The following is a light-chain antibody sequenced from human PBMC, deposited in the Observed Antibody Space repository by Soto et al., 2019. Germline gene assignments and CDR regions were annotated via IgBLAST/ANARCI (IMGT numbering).Light chain of an antibody. CDR2: KAS. CDR3: QQYNSYWT. Sequence: DVQMTQSPSTLSASVGDRVTITCRASQSISSWLAWYQQKPGKAPKLLIYKASSLGSGVPSRFSGRGSGTEATLTISSLQPDDFVTYYCQQYNSYWTFGQGTKVEIK. CDR1: QSISSW. J-gene: IGKJ1*01. V-gene: IGKV1-5*03.